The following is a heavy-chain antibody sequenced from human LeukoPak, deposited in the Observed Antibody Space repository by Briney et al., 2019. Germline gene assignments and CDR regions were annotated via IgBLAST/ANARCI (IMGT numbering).Heavy chain of an antibody. CDR2: ISGSGGST. V-gene: IGHV3-23*01. CDR3: AKDHLRFLEWFSYGMDV. D-gene: IGHD3-3*01. J-gene: IGHJ6*02. CDR1: GFTFSSYA. Sequence: GGSLRLSCAASGFTFSSYAMSWVRQAPGKGLEWVSSISGSGGSTYYADSVKGRFTISRDNSKNTLYLQMNSLRAEDTAVYYCAKDHLRFLEWFSYGMDVWGQGTTVTVSS.